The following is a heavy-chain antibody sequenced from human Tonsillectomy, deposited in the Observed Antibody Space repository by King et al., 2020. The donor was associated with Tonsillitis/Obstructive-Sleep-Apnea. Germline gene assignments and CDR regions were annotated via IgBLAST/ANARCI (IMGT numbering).Heavy chain of an antibody. CDR3: ARAKARYSGPPYYYYMDV. CDR1: GFTFSSYD. J-gene: IGHJ6*03. CDR2: IGTAGDT. Sequence: VQLVESGGGLVQPGGSLRLSCAASGFTFSSYDMHWVRQATGKGLEWVSAIGTAGDTYYPGSVKGRFTISRENAKNSLYLQMNSLRAGDTAVYYCARAKARYSGPPYYYYMDVWGKGTTVTVSS. V-gene: IGHV3-13*04. D-gene: IGHD5-12*01.